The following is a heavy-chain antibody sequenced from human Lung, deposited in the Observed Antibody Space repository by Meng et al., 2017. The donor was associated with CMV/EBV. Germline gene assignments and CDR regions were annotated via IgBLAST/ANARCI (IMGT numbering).Heavy chain of an antibody. Sequence: QVHLLPSGAEVKKPGASGRVSCEASGYTFASYGISWLRQAPGQGLEWMGWFVNNVDTYSAQKFQGRVTMTTDTHTSTAFMELRSLRSDDTAVYYCARGTPGRSYSDYWGQGTLVTVSS. CDR1: GYTFASYG. CDR2: FVNNVDT. D-gene: IGHD3-10*01. V-gene: IGHV1-18*01. J-gene: IGHJ4*02. CDR3: ARGTPGRSYSDY.